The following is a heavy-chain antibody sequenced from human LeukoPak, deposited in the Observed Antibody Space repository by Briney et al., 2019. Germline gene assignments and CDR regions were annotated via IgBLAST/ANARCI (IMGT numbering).Heavy chain of an antibody. Sequence: PGRSLRLSCAASGFTFSSYGMNWVRQAPGKGLEWVAVISYDGSNKYYADSVKGRFTISRDNSKNTLYLQMNSLRAEDTAVYYCAKEGPRYSGYAVWCYMDVWGKGTTVTVSS. CDR2: ISYDGSNK. V-gene: IGHV3-30*18. CDR1: GFTFSSYG. CDR3: AKEGPRYSGYAVWCYMDV. D-gene: IGHD5-12*01. J-gene: IGHJ6*03.